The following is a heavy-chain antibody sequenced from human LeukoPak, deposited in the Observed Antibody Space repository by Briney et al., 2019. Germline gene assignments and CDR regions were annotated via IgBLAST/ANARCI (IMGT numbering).Heavy chain of an antibody. V-gene: IGHV4-4*09. J-gene: IGHJ4*02. Sequence: SETLSLTCNVSGGSISSFYLSWIRQPPGKGLEWIGYIYTSGSTNYNPSLKSRVTISVDTSKNQFSLKLSSVTAADTAVYYCARHNVYYDFWSGYSHRGIFDYWGQGTLVTVSS. CDR3: ARHNVYYDFWSGYSHRGIFDY. CDR2: IYTSGST. D-gene: IGHD3-3*01. CDR1: GGSISSFY.